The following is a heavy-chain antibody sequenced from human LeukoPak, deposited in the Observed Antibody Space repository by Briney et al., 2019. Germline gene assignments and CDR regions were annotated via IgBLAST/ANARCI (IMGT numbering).Heavy chain of an antibody. V-gene: IGHV1-69*05. D-gene: IGHD6-13*01. J-gene: IGHJ4*02. CDR1: GGTFSSYA. Sequence: SVKVSCKASGGTFSSYAISWVRQAPGQGLEWMGGIIPIFGTANYAQKFQGRVTITTDESTSTAYMELSSLRSEDTAVYYCASRRSSSWYEDYWGQGTLVTVSS. CDR3: ASRRSSSWYEDY. CDR2: IIPIFGTA.